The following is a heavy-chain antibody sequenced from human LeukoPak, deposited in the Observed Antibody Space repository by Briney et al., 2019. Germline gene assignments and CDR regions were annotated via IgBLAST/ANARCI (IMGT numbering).Heavy chain of an antibody. CDR3: ATPDWTADY. D-gene: IGHD1-1*01. CDR1: GSTFSNAW. CDR2: IRSNSDGGTT. J-gene: IGHJ4*02. V-gene: IGHV3-15*01. Sequence: GGSLRLSCVASGSTFSNAWMNWVRQAPGKGLEWLGRIRSNSDGGTTNYAAPVNGRFTISRDDSINTVYLDMSSLKTEDTAVYYCATPDWTADYWGQGTLVTVSS.